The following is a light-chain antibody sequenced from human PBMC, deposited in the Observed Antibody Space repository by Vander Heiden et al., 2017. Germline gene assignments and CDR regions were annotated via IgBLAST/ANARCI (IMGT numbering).Light chain of an antibody. CDR1: LSLRHSNGYNY. J-gene: IGKJ4*01. V-gene: IGKV2-28*01. Sequence: DIVMSQSPLSLPVTPGEPASISSRPSLSLRHSNGYNYLDWYLQKPGQSPQLLIYLGSSRASGVPDRFSGSGSGTDFTLKISRVEAEDVGVYYCMQALQTVTFGGGTKVEIK. CDR3: MQALQTVT. CDR2: LGS.